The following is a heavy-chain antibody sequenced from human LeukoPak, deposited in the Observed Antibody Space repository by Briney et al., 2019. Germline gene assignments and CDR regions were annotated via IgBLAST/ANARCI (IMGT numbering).Heavy chain of an antibody. D-gene: IGHD3-3*01. Sequence: GGSLRLSCAASGFTFSNYWIHWVRQVPGKGLVWVSRISPDGNYGNYADSVKGRFTISRDNAKNTVYLQMNSLRSEDTALFYCGRDWDHYDFDSWGQGTLVTASS. CDR2: ISPDGNYG. J-gene: IGHJ5*01. CDR1: GFTFSNYW. V-gene: IGHV3-74*01. CDR3: GRDWDHYDFDS.